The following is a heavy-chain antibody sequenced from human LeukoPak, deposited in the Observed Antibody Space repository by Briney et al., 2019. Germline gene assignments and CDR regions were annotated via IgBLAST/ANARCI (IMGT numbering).Heavy chain of an antibody. Sequence: SETLSLTCTVSGGSINNYYWSWIRQPPGKGLEWIGEINHSGSTNYNPSLKSRVTISVDTSKNQFSLKLSSVTAADTAVYYCARGRDNTMIVVVKRAFDIWGQGTMVTVSS. CDR2: INHSGST. J-gene: IGHJ3*02. V-gene: IGHV4-34*01. CDR1: GGSINNYY. CDR3: ARGRDNTMIVVVKRAFDI. D-gene: IGHD3-22*01.